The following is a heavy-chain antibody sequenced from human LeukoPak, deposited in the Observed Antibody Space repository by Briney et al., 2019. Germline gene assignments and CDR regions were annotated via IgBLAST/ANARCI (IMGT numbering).Heavy chain of an antibody. J-gene: IGHJ4*02. CDR1: GYTFTSYG. CDR2: ISAYNGNT. CDR3: ARVSAYCGGDCYGN. V-gene: IGHV1-18*01. Sequence: GASVKVSCKASGYTFTSYGISWVRQAPGQGLEWMGWISAYNGNTNFAQKLQGRVTMTTDTSTSTAYMELRSLRSDDTAVYYCARVSAYCGGDCYGNWGQGTLVTVSS. D-gene: IGHD2-21*02.